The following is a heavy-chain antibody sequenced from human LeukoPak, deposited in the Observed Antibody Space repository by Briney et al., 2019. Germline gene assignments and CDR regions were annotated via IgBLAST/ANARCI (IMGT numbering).Heavy chain of an antibody. J-gene: IGHJ4*02. V-gene: IGHV3-23*01. Sequence: GGSLRLSCTASGFTFSSYAMSWVRQAPGKGPEWVSTISGSGGTTYYADSVKGRFTISRDNSRNTEYLQMNSPRAEDTAVYYCAKYLYSSSSNSGVYYWGQGTLVTVSS. CDR2: ISGSGGTT. CDR3: AKYLYSSSSNSGVYY. CDR1: GFTFSSYA. D-gene: IGHD6-6*01.